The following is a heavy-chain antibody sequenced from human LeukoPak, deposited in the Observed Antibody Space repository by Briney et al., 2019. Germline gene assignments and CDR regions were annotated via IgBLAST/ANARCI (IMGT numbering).Heavy chain of an antibody. D-gene: IGHD6-19*01. V-gene: IGHV4-34*01. CDR3: ARDGRSGWYDFDY. J-gene: IGHJ4*02. CDR1: GGSFSGYY. Sequence: PSETLSLTCAVYGGSFSGYYWSWIRQPPGKGLEWIGEINHSGSTNYNPSLKSRVTISVDTSKNQFSLRLSSVTAADTAVYYCARDGRSGWYDFDYWGQGTLVTVSS. CDR2: INHSGST.